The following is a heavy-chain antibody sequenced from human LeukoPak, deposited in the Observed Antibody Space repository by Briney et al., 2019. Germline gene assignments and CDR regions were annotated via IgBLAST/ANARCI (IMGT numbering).Heavy chain of an antibody. CDR1: GGSISSSSYY. D-gene: IGHD6-13*01. Sequence: SETLSLTCTVSGGSISSSSYYWSWIRQPPGKVLEWIGYIYYSGSTNYNPSLKSRVTISVDTSKNQFSLKLSSVTAADTAVYYCARVYYSNSYDYWYFDLWGRGTLVTVSS. J-gene: IGHJ2*01. CDR2: IYYSGST. CDR3: ARVYYSNSYDYWYFDL. V-gene: IGHV4-61*01.